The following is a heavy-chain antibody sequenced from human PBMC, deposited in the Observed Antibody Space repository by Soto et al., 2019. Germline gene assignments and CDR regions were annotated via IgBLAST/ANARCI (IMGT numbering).Heavy chain of an antibody. CDR1: GFTVSNKY. Sequence: EVQLVESGGGLIQPAGSLRLSCAASGFTVSNKYMSWVRQAPGKGLEWVSLIYTDGSTSYADPVRGRFIISRDNSKNTLFLQMNSLRVEDTALYHCAGRPHGDHPYFDYWGLGTLVTVSS. J-gene: IGHJ4*02. CDR2: IYTDGST. CDR3: AGRPHGDHPYFDY. V-gene: IGHV3-53*01.